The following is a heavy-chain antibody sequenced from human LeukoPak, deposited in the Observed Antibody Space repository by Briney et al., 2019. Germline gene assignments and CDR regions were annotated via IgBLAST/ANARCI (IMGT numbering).Heavy chain of an antibody. CDR3: AKGPDYDFWSGYPYFDY. V-gene: IGHV3-23*01. Sequence: GGSLRLSCAASGFTFSSYAMSWVRQAPGKGLEWVSAISGSGGSTYYADSVKGWFTISRDNSKNTLYLQMNSLRAEDTAVYYCAKGPDYDFWSGYPYFDYWGQGTLVTVSS. J-gene: IGHJ4*02. CDR1: GFTFSSYA. CDR2: ISGSGGST. D-gene: IGHD3-3*01.